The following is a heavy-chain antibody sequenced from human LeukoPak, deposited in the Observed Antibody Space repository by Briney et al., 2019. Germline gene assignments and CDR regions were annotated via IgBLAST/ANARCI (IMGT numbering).Heavy chain of an antibody. J-gene: IGHJ4*02. CDR1: GFTFSSSA. V-gene: IGHV3-7*04. CDR3: ARENFQY. Sequence: GGSLRLSCAGSGFTFSSSAMNWVRQAPGKGLEWVANIKPDGSDEYYVDSVKGRFTISRDNAENSLYLQMNSLRAEDTAVYYCARENFQYWAQGTLVTVSS. CDR2: IKPDGSDE.